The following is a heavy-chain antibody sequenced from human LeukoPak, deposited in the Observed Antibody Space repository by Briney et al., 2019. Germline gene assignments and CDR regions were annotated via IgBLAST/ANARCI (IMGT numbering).Heavy chain of an antibody. CDR3: AKSGNGHAHFDY. D-gene: IGHD4-23*01. CDR1: GFTFSSYW. CDR2: INSDGSST. J-gene: IGHJ4*02. V-gene: IGHV3-74*01. Sequence: GGSLRLSCAASGFTFSSYWMHWVRQAPGKGLVWVSRINSDGSSTSYADSVKGRFTISRDNAKNTLYLQMNSLRIEDTALYYCAKSGNGHAHFDYWGQGTLVTVSS.